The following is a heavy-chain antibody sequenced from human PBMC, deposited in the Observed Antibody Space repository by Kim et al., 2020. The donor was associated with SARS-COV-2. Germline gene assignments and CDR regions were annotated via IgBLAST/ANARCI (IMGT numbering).Heavy chain of an antibody. CDR3: NLYDSSGPQPDY. Sequence: GGSLRLSCAASGFTFSGSAMHWVRQASGKGLEWVGRIRSKANSYATAYAASVKGRFTISRDDSKNTAYLQMNSLKTEDTAVYYCNLYDSSGPQPDYWGQGTLVTVSS. D-gene: IGHD3-22*01. CDR2: IRSKANSYAT. J-gene: IGHJ4*02. V-gene: IGHV3-73*01. CDR1: GFTFSGSA.